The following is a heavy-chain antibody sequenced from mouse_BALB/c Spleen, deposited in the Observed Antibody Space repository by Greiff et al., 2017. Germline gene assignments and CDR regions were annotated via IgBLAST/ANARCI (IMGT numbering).Heavy chain of an antibody. CDR3: ARPSGRYYGSSPYFDY. CDR1: GYTFTSYW. CDR2: IYPGDGDT. J-gene: IGHJ2*01. V-gene: IGHV1-87*01. D-gene: IGHD1-1*01. Sequence: VQLQQSGAELARPGASVKLSCKASGYTFTSYWMQWVKQRPGQGLEWIGAIYPGDGDTRYTQKFKGKATLTADKSSSTAYMQLSSLTSEDSAVYYCARPSGRYYGSSPYFDYWGQGTTLTVSS.